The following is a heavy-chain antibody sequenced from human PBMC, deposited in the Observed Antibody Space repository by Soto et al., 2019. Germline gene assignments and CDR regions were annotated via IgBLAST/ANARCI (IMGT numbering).Heavy chain of an antibody. J-gene: IGHJ4*02. CDR3: ARVTDYVGNGDLSYFDY. D-gene: IGHD2-21*02. CDR1: GGSVSSGSYY. V-gene: IGHV4-61*01. Sequence: QVQLQESGPGLVKPSETLSLTCTVSGGSVSSGSYYWSLIRLPPGKGLECIGYVIYSGSTHNHPSLKSRVTISKETSKNQFSLRVSSGTAADTAVYYFARVTDYVGNGDLSYFDYWGQGTRFTVSS. CDR2: VIYSGST.